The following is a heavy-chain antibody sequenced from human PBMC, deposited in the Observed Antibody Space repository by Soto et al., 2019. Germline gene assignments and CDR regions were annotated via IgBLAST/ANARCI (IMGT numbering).Heavy chain of an antibody. D-gene: IGHD2-21*01. CDR2: ISSSGSTI. CDR1: GFTFSDYY. CDR3: ARYCGNSVPRYYYYYGMDV. J-gene: IGHJ6*02. V-gene: IGHV3-11*01. Sequence: GGSLRLSCAASGFTFSDYYMSWIRQAPGKGLEWVSYISSSGSTIYYADSVKGRFTISRDNAKNSLYLQMNSLRAEDTAVYYCARYCGNSVPRYYYYYGMDVWGQGTTVTVSS.